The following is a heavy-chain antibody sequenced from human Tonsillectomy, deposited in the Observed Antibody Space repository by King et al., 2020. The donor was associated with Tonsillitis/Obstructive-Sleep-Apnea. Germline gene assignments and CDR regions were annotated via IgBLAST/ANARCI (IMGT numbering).Heavy chain of an antibody. CDR1: GFTFSDYA. V-gene: IGHV3-30*01. CDR3: ARDKAPYISRGFYN. Sequence: VQLVESGGGVVQPGRSLRLSCAASGFTFSDYAMHWVRQAPGKGLEWVAVISYDGNYKYYADSVKGRFTISRDNSKNTLYVQMNSLSAVDTGVYYCARDKAPYISRGFYNWGQGTLGTLSS. D-gene: IGHD6-13*01. J-gene: IGHJ4*02. CDR2: ISYDGNYK.